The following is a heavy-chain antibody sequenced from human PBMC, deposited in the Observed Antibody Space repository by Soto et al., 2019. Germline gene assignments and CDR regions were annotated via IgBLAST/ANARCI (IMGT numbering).Heavy chain of an antibody. Sequence: SETLSLTCTVSGGSISSSSYYWGWIRQPPGKGLEWIGSIYYSGSTYYNPSLKSRVTISVDTSKNQFSLKLSSVTAADTAMYYCARHIVVVTANDAFDIWGQGTMVTVS. CDR1: GGSISSSSYY. CDR3: ARHIVVVTANDAFDI. D-gene: IGHD2-21*02. V-gene: IGHV4-39*01. CDR2: IYYSGST. J-gene: IGHJ3*02.